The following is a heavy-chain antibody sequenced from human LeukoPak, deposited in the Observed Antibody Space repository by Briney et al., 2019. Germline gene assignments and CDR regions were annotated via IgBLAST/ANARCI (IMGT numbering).Heavy chain of an antibody. D-gene: IGHD3-10*01. CDR1: GGSISSYY. CDR2: IYYSGST. V-gene: IGHV4-59*01. J-gene: IGHJ5*02. CDR3: ARERRFGESWAWFDP. Sequence: SETLSLTCTVSGGSISSYYWSWIRQPPGKGLEWIGYIYYSGSTNYNPSLKSRVTISVDTSKNQFSLKLSSVTAADTAVYYCARERRFGESWAWFDPWGQGTLVTVSS.